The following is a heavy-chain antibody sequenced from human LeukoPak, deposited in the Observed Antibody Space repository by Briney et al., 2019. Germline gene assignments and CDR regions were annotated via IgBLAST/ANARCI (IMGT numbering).Heavy chain of an antibody. D-gene: IGHD4-17*01. CDR3: ARAGDYGDYVGWFDP. J-gene: IGHJ5*02. Sequence: SETLSLTCTVSGGSISSYYWSWIRQPAGKGLEWIGRIHTSGSTNYNPSLKSRVTMSVDTSKRQFSLKLTSVTAADTAVYYCARAGDYGDYVGWFDPWGQGTLVTVSS. V-gene: IGHV4-4*07. CDR2: IHTSGST. CDR1: GGSISSYY.